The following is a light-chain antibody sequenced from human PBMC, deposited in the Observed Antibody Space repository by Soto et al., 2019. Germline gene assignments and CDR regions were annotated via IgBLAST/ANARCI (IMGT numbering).Light chain of an antibody. CDR2: EVS. CDR3: SSFAGNNNLV. Sequence: QSALTQPPSASGSPGQSVTISCTGTSSDVGGYTYVSWSQQHPGKAPKLMISEVSKRPSGVPDRFSGSKSGNTASLTVSGLKAEYEADYYCSSFAGNNNLVFGGGTKLTVL. V-gene: IGLV2-8*01. CDR1: SSDVGGYTY. J-gene: IGLJ2*01.